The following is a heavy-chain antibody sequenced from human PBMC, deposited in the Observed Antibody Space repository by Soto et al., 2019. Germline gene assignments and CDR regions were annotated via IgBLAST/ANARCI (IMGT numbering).Heavy chain of an antibody. V-gene: IGHV3-9*01. CDR1: GFTFEDYA. D-gene: IGHD3-16*01. J-gene: IGHJ5*02. Sequence: EVQLLESGGGLVQPGGSLRLSCAASGFTFEDYAMHWVRQAPGKGLEWVSGISWNSVNIHYADYVKGSLTISRDNAKNSLYLPLHSLRPEDTAFYYCAKEILSGGTGVETSGQGTLITVSS. CDR2: ISWNSVNI. CDR3: AKEILSGGTGVET.